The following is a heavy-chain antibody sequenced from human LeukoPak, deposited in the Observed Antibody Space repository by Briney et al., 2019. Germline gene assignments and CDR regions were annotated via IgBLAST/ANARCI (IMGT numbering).Heavy chain of an antibody. J-gene: IGHJ4*02. CDR2: AYYSGST. D-gene: IGHD3-3*01. Sequence: SETLSLTCTVSGGSISSSNYYWGWIRQPPGKGPEWIGCAYYSGSTYYNPSLKSRVTISVDTSNNQYSLKLSSVTAADTAVYYCVRSDDVWSGYYGYWGQGTLVTVSS. CDR1: GGSISSSNYY. V-gene: IGHV4-39*07. CDR3: VRSDDVWSGYYGY.